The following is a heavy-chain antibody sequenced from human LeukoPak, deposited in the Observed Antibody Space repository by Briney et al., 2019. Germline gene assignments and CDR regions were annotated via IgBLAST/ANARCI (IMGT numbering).Heavy chain of an antibody. CDR2: IYHSGST. Sequence: PSETLSLTCTVSGYSLISTFYWGWIRQSPGKGLEWIGNIYHSGSTYSSPSLRSRVTISVDTSKNQFSLKLQSVTAADTALYYCARVLDDEYGGNSGAMYFESWGQGTLVTVSS. CDR3: ARVLDDEYGGNSGAMYFES. CDR1: GYSLISTFY. D-gene: IGHD4-23*01. J-gene: IGHJ4*02. V-gene: IGHV4-38-2*02.